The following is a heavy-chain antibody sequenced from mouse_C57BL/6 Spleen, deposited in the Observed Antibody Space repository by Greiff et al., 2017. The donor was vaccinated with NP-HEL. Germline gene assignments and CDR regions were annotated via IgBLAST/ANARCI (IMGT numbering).Heavy chain of an antibody. CDR3: ARLEDGYRDY. Sequence: QVQLKESGAELARPGASVKLSCKASGYTFTSYGISWVKQSTGQGLEWIGEIYPRSGNPYYNEKFKGKATLTADKSSSTAYMELRSLTSEDSAVYFCARLEDGYRDYWGQGTTLTVSS. J-gene: IGHJ2*01. D-gene: IGHD2-3*01. V-gene: IGHV1-81*01. CDR1: GYTFTSYG. CDR2: IYPRSGNP.